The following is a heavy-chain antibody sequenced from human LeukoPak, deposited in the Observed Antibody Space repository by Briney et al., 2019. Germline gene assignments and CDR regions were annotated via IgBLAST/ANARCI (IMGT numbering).Heavy chain of an antibody. J-gene: IGHJ5*02. CDR1: GGSISSTTYY. V-gene: IGHV4-39*07. CDR2: IYYSGST. D-gene: IGHD4-23*01. CDR3: ARGLLGNSNHWFDP. Sequence: SETLSLTCTASGGSISSTTYYWGWIRQPPGKGLEWVGTIYYSGSTYYNPSLKSRVTMSVDTSKNQFSLKLSSVTAADTAVYYCARGLLGNSNHWFDPWGQGTLVTVSS.